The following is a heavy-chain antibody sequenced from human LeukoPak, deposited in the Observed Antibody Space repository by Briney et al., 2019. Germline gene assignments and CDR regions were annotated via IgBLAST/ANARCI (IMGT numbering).Heavy chain of an antibody. J-gene: IGHJ4*02. CDR2: ISSSSSTI. CDR1: GFTFSSYY. CDR3: ARRAGAYSHPYDY. Sequence: GGSLRLSCAASGFTFSSYYMNWVRQAPGKGLEWVSYISSSSSTIYYAESVKGRFTISRDNSKNTLYLQMNSLRAEDTAVYYCARRAGAYSHPYDYWGQGTLVTVSS. V-gene: IGHV3-48*01. D-gene: IGHD4/OR15-4a*01.